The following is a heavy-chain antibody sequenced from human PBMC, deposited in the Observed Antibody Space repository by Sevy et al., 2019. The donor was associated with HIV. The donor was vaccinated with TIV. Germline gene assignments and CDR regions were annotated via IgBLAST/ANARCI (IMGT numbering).Heavy chain of an antibody. J-gene: IGHJ4*02. CDR3: AKLHYYDSSGYSPDYFDY. D-gene: IGHD3-22*01. Sequence: GGSLRRSCAASGFTFSSYGMHWVRQAPGKGLEWVAVISYVGSNKYYADSVKGRFTISRDNSKNTLYLQMNSLRAEDTAVYYCAKLHYYDSSGYSPDYFDYWGQGTLVTVSS. CDR2: ISYVGSNK. V-gene: IGHV3-30*18. CDR1: GFTFSSYG.